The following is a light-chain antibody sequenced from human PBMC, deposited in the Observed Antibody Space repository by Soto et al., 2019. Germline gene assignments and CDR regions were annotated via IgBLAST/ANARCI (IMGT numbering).Light chain of an antibody. CDR2: EVS. Sequence: QSALTQPPSASGSPGQSVTISCTGTSSDIGDYNYVSWYQQPPDKAPKLIIYEVSKRPSGVPDRFSGSKSGNTASLTVSGLQAEDEAYYYCTSYAGSRNYVVFGGGTKLTVL. CDR1: SSDIGDYNY. J-gene: IGLJ2*01. V-gene: IGLV2-8*01. CDR3: TSYAGSRNYVV.